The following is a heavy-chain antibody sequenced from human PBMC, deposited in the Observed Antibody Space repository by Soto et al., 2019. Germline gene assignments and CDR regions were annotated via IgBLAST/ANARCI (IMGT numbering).Heavy chain of an antibody. CDR1: GGPISSYY. CDR3: ASGGWTYNILTGYYL. Sequence: PSETLSLTCPVSGGPISSYYWSWIRQPPGKGLEWIGYIYYSGSTKYNPSLKSRVTISVDTSKNQFSLKLRSVTAADTAVYYCASGGWTYNILTGYYLWGQGTMVTVSS. J-gene: IGHJ3*01. V-gene: IGHV4-59*01. D-gene: IGHD3-9*01. CDR2: IYYSGST.